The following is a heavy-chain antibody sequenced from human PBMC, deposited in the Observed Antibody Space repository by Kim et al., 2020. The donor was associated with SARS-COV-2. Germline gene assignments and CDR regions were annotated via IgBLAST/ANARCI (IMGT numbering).Heavy chain of an antibody. D-gene: IGHD3-9*01. V-gene: IGHV3-30*01. CDR3: ASAYDILTGYYYYYGMDV. J-gene: IGHJ6*02. Sequence: VKGRLTNSRDNSKNTLYLQMNSLRAEDTAVYYCASAYDILTGYYYYYGMDVWGQGTTVTVSS.